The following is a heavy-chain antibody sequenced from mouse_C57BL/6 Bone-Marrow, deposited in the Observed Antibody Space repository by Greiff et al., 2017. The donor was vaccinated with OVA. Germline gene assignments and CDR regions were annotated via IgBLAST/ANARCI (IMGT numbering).Heavy chain of an antibody. D-gene: IGHD2-3*01. V-gene: IGHV1-7*01. CDR2: INPSSGYT. CDR3: ARRNRWLPLYAMDY. CDR1: GYTFTSYW. J-gene: IGHJ4*01. Sequence: VKLVESGAELAKPGASVKLSCKASGYTFTSYWMHWVKQRPGQGLEWIGYINPSSGYTKYNQKFQDKATLTADKSSSTAYMQLSGLTYEDSAGYYCARRNRWLPLYAMDYWGQGTSVTVSS.